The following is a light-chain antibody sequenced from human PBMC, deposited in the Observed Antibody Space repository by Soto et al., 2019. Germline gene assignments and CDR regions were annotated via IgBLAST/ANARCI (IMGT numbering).Light chain of an antibody. CDR2: DDN. CDR3: GSWDSSLSAYV. CDR1: SSNIGGNS. Sequence: QSALTQPPSVSAAPGQKVTISCSGSSSNIGGNSVSWYQQLPGTAPKLLIYDDNKRPSGIPDRFSGSKSGTSATLGITGFQTGDEADYYCGSWDSSLSAYVFGTRTKSPS. V-gene: IGLV1-51*01. J-gene: IGLJ1*01.